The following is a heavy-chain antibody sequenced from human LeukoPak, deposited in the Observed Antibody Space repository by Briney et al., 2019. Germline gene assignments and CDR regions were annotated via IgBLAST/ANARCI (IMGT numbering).Heavy chain of an antibody. CDR2: ISGSGGST. Sequence: GGSLRLSCAASRFTFSSYAMSWVRQAPGKGLEWVSAISGSGGSTYYADSAKGRFTISRDNSKNTLYLQMNSLRAEDTAVYYCAKAGVTTDNWYFDLWGRGTLVTVSS. J-gene: IGHJ2*01. CDR1: RFTFSSYA. D-gene: IGHD4-11*01. V-gene: IGHV3-23*01. CDR3: AKAGVTTDNWYFDL.